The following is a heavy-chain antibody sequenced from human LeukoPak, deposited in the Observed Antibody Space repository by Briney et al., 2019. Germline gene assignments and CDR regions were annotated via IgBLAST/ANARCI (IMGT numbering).Heavy chain of an antibody. J-gene: IGHJ3*02. Sequence: SETLSLTCTVSGGSISSGGYYWSCIRQHPGKGLEWIGYIYYSGSTYYNPSLKSRVTISVDTSKNQFSLKLSSVTAADTAVYYCARDSPAPPQIVVARRNVFDIWGQGTMVTVSS. D-gene: IGHD3-22*01. CDR3: ARDSPAPPQIVVARRNVFDI. CDR1: GGSISSGGYY. CDR2: IYYSGST. V-gene: IGHV4-31*03.